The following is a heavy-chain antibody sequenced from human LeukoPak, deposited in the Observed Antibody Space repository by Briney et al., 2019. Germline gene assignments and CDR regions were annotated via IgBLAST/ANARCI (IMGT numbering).Heavy chain of an antibody. CDR3: GKARGGRYTPIQY. CDR1: GFTFSTYT. Sequence: GGSLRLSCVVSGFTFSTYTMNWVRQAPGKGLEWVSSISSGSRDIYYADSLKGRFTISRDNAKNSLYLQMNSLGPEDTALYYCGKARGGRYTPIQYWGQGTLVIVSS. J-gene: IGHJ4*02. D-gene: IGHD1-26*01. CDR2: ISSGSRDI. V-gene: IGHV3-21*04.